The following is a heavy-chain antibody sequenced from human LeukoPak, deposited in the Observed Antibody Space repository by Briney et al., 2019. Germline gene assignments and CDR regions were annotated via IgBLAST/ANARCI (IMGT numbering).Heavy chain of an antibody. D-gene: IGHD6-19*01. J-gene: IGHJ4*02. Sequence: SVKVSCKASGGTFSSYAISWVRQAPGQGLEWMGGIIPIFGTANNAQEFQGRVTITADESTSTAYMELSSLRSEDTAVYYCAREKVAGMNYWGQGTLVTVSS. V-gene: IGHV1-69*13. CDR3: AREKVAGMNY. CDR2: IIPIFGTA. CDR1: GGTFSSYA.